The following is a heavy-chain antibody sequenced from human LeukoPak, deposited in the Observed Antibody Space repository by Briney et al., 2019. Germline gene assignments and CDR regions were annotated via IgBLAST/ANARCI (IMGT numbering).Heavy chain of an antibody. Sequence: APVNVSCKASGYTFTNYYMHWVRQAPGQGLEWMGIINPSGGSTSYAQKFQGRVTMTRDTSTSTVYMELSSLRSEDTAVYYCARDPPEDAAEFDYWGQGTLVTVSS. CDR1: GYTFTNYY. CDR2: INPSGGST. D-gene: IGHD2-2*01. J-gene: IGHJ4*02. V-gene: IGHV1-46*01. CDR3: ARDPPEDAAEFDY.